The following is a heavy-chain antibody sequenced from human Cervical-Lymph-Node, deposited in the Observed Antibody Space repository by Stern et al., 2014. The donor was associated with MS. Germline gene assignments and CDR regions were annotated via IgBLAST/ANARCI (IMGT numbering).Heavy chain of an antibody. CDR2: SWSDGTKE. CDR1: GFTFSGYG. CDR3: ARDDRTSWYGGMPH. Sequence: VHLVESGGGAVQPGRSLRLSCATSGFTFSGYGMYWVRQAPGKGLEWVAISWSDGTKEDYADSVKGRFTISRDNSKNTLYLQMTSLRAEDTAVYYCARDDRTSWYGGMPHWGQGTLVTV. J-gene: IGHJ4*02. V-gene: IGHV3-33*01. D-gene: IGHD6-13*01.